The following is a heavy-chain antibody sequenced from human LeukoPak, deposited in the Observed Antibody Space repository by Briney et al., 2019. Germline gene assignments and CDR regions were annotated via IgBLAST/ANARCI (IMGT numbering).Heavy chain of an antibody. CDR3: ARECPPVVKYHFDY. CDR2: IWYDGSNK. J-gene: IGHJ4*02. Sequence: PGGSLRLSCAASGFTFSSFGMHWVRQAPGKGLEWVAAIWYDGSNKYYTDSVKGRFTISRDNSKNTLYLQMNSLRDEDTAVYYCARECPPVVKYHFDYWGQGTLVTVSS. V-gene: IGHV3-33*01. CDR1: GFTFSSFG. D-gene: IGHD3-22*01.